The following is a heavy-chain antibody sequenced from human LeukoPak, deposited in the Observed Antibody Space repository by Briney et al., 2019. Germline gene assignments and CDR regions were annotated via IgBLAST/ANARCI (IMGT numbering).Heavy chain of an antibody. J-gene: IGHJ4*02. CDR3: AKGGVAAAGSDLYYFDY. D-gene: IGHD6-13*01. Sequence: GGSLRLSCAASGFTFSSYGMHWVRQAPGKGREWVAVIWYDGSNKYYADSVKGRFTISRDNSKNTLYLQMNSLRAEDTAVYYCAKGGVAAAGSDLYYFDYWGQGTLVTVSS. V-gene: IGHV3-33*06. CDR2: IWYDGSNK. CDR1: GFTFSSYG.